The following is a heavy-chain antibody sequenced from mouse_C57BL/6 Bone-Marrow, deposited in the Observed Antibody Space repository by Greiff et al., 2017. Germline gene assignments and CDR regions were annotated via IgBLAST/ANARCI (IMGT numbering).Heavy chain of an antibody. Sequence: QVQLQQSGAELVKPGASVKISCKASGYAFSSYWMNWVKQRPGKGLEWIGQIYPGDGDTNYNGKFKGKATLTADKSSSTAYMQLSSLTSEDSAVYFWARGGYGSSDWYFDVWGTGTTVTVSS. V-gene: IGHV1-80*01. CDR2: IYPGDGDT. D-gene: IGHD1-1*01. CDR3: ARGGYGSSDWYFDV. CDR1: GYAFSSYW. J-gene: IGHJ1*03.